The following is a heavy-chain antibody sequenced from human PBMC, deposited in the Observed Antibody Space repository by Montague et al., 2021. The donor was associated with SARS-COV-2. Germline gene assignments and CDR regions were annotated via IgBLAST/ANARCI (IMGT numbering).Heavy chain of an antibody. J-gene: IGHJ6*03. V-gene: IGHV4-59*01. D-gene: IGHD3-3*01. Sequence: SETLSRTCTVSGGSISSYYWSWIRQPPGKGLEWIGYIYYSGSTNYNPSLKSRVTISVDTSKNQFSLKLSSVTAADTAVYYCAGTYYDFWSGFIHYYYMDVWGKGTTVTVSS. CDR3: AGTYYDFWSGFIHYYYMDV. CDR1: GGSISSYY. CDR2: IYYSGST.